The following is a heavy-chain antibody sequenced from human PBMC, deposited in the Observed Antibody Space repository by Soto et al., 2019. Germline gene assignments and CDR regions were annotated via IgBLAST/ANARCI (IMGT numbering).Heavy chain of an antibody. J-gene: IGHJ3*02. D-gene: IGHD3-10*01. CDR3: ARDHGGFGEPDAFDI. V-gene: IGHV3-21*01. Sequence: PGGSLRLSCAASGFTFSSYTLNWVRQAPGKGLEWVSSISSSSSYIYYADSVKGRFTISRDNAKNSLYLQMNSLRAEDTAVYYCARDHGGFGEPDAFDIWGQGTMVTVSS. CDR2: ISSSSSYI. CDR1: GFTFSSYT.